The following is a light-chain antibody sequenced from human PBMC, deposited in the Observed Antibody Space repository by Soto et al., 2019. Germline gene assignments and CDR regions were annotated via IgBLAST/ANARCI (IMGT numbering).Light chain of an antibody. J-gene: IGLJ1*01. CDR2: EVS. CDR1: SSDVGGYNY. V-gene: IGLV2-14*01. CDR3: SSYTSISTYV. Sequence: QSALTQPASVSGSPGQSVTISCTGTSSDVGGYNYVSWYQHHPAKAPKLMVYEVSNRPSGVSNRFSGAKSGNTASLTISGRLAEDEADYYCSSYTSISTYVFGTGTKLTVL.